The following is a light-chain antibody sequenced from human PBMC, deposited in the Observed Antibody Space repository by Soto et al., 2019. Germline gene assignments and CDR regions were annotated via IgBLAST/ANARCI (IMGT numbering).Light chain of an antibody. J-gene: IGLJ2*01. CDR2: EVS. CDR3: SSYTTIKTVV. CDR1: SRDIGNYKY. Sequence: QSALTQPASVSGSPGQSITISCTGPSRDIGNYKYVSWFQHHPGKASKLIIFEVSNRPSGISDRFSGFKSANTAYLTISGVQPEDEADYHCSSYTTIKTVVFGGGTKVTVL. V-gene: IGLV2-14*01.